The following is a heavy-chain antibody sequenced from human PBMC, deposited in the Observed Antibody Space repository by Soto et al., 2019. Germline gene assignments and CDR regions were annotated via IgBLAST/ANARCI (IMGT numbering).Heavy chain of an antibody. D-gene: IGHD3-3*01. CDR2: ISSGSSYI. V-gene: IGHV3-21*01. J-gene: IGHJ4*02. CDR1: GFTFSSYS. CDR3: ARDSRSHDFWSGFHFDY. Sequence: GGSLRLSCAASGFTFSSYSMNWVSQAPGKGLEWVSSISSGSSYIYYADSVKGRSTISRDNAKNPLCLQMNSLRGEATAVYYCARDSRSHDFWSGFHFDYWGQRTLVPVSS.